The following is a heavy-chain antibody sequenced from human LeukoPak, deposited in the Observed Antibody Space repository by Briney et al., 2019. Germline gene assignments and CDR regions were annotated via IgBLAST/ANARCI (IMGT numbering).Heavy chain of an antibody. Sequence: GGSLRLSCLTSGFTFSTNAMSWVRQAPGKGLEWVAVIWYDGSNKYYADSVKGRFTISRDNSKNTLYLQMNSLRAEDTAVYYCARGQSHYWGQGTLVTVSS. V-gene: IGHV3-33*08. CDR1: GFTFSTNA. CDR3: ARGQSHY. D-gene: IGHD5-24*01. J-gene: IGHJ4*02. CDR2: IWYDGSNK.